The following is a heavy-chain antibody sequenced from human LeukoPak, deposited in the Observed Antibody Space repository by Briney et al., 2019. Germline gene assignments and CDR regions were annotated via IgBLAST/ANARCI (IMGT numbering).Heavy chain of an antibody. V-gene: IGHV1-8*01. Sequence: ASVKVSCKASGYTFTSYDINWVRQGTGQGLELMGWMNLYSGNTGYEQKFQGRVTMTRNTSISTAYMELSSLRSEDTAVYYCARVMGREPKRYCSGGSCYQYNWFDPWGQGTLVTVSS. J-gene: IGHJ5*02. CDR3: ARVMGREPKRYCSGGSCYQYNWFDP. CDR2: MNLYSGNT. D-gene: IGHD2-15*01. CDR1: GYTFTSYD.